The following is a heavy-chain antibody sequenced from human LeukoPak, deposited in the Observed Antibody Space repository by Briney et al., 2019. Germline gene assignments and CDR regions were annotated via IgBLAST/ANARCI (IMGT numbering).Heavy chain of an antibody. CDR3: ARFRYGRDAFDI. Sequence: GRSLRLSCAASGFTFSSYAMHWVRQAPGKGLEWVAVIWHDGGEKHYEDSVKGRFAISRDNSKNTLYLQMNSLRAEDTAVYYCARFRYGRDAFDIWGQGTMVTVSS. CDR2: IWHDGGEK. V-gene: IGHV3-33*01. J-gene: IGHJ3*02. D-gene: IGHD1-1*01. CDR1: GFTFSSYA.